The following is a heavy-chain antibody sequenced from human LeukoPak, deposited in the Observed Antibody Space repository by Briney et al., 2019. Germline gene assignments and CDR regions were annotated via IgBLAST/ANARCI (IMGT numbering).Heavy chain of an antibody. CDR3: ARRWGIYYYGSSENGWFDP. Sequence: SETLSLTCTVSGGSISSYYWSWIRQPPGKGLEWIGYIYYSGSTNYNPSLKSRVTISVDTSKNQFSLKLSSVTAADTAVYYCARRWGIYYYGSSENGWFDPWGQGTLVTVSS. CDR1: GGSISSYY. D-gene: IGHD3-10*01. V-gene: IGHV4-59*01. CDR2: IYYSGST. J-gene: IGHJ5*02.